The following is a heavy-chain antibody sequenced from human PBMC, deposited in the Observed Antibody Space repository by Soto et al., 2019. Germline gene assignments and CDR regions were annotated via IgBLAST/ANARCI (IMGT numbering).Heavy chain of an antibody. V-gene: IGHV3-23*01. CDR1: GFTFSSYA. J-gene: IGHJ1*01. Sequence: GGSLRLSCAASGFTFSSYAMSWVRQAPGKGLEWVSAISGSGGSTYYADSVKGRFTISRDNSKNTLYLQMNSLRAEDTAVYYCAKDRDPYCGGDCYFGRWHWGQDTLVTVSS. CDR2: ISGSGGST. CDR3: AKDRDPYCGGDCYFGRWH. D-gene: IGHD2-21*02.